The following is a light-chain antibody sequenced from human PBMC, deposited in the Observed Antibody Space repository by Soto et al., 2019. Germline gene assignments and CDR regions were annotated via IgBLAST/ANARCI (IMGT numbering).Light chain of an antibody. CDR1: SSDVGAYNY. Sequence: QSALTQPASVSGSPGQSITISCTGTSSDVGAYNYVSWYQQHPGTAPKLMIFEVSDRPSGVSNRFSGSKSGNTASLTISGRQAEDEADYYCSSYTSSNTLVFGGGTKLTVL. CDR2: EVS. CDR3: SSYTSSNTLV. V-gene: IGLV2-14*01. J-gene: IGLJ2*01.